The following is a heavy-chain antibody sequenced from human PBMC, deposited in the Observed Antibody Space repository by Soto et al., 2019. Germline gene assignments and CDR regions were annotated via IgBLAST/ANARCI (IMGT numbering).Heavy chain of an antibody. J-gene: IGHJ6*02. CDR3: AIHPGYCSGSNCYGYYTMDV. CDR2: IYHSGST. CDR1: GGSISSGGYS. Sequence: SETLSLTCAVSGGSISSGGYSWSWIRQPPGKGLERIGYIYHSGSTYYNPSLKSRVTISLDTSKNQFSLELSSVTAADTAVYSCAIHPGYCSGSNCYGYYTMDVWGQGTTVTVSS. V-gene: IGHV4-30-2*01. D-gene: IGHD2-2*01.